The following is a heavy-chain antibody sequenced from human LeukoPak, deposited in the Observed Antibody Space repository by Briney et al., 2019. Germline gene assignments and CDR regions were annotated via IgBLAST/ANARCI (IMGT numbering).Heavy chain of an antibody. D-gene: IGHD4-23*01. J-gene: IGHJ3*02. CDR2: ISSSGSTI. CDR3: ARGGATVVSDDTFDI. V-gene: IGHV3-48*04. CDR1: GFTFSSYG. Sequence: GGSLRLSCAASGFTFSSYGMHWVRQAPGKGLEWVSYISSSGSTIYYADSVKGRFTISRDNAKNSLYLQMNSLRAEDTAVYYCARGGATVVSDDTFDIWGQRTMVTVSS.